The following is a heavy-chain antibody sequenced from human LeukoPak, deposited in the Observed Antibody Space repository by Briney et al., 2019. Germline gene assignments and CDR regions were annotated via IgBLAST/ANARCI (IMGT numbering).Heavy chain of an antibody. V-gene: IGHV3-7*01. J-gene: IGHJ4*02. D-gene: IGHD3-10*01. CDR3: ATTDLYGSGSYYGDY. Sequence: GGSLRLSCAASGLTFSSYWMSWVRQAPGKGLEWVANIKQDGSEKYYVDSVKGRFTISRDNAKNSLYLQMNSLRAEDTAVYYCATTDLYGSGSYYGDYWGQGTLVTVSS. CDR1: GLTFSSYW. CDR2: IKQDGSEK.